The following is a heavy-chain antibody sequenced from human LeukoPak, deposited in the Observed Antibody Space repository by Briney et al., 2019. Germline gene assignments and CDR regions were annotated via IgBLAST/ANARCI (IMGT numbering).Heavy chain of an antibody. CDR3: AKSPSLQAFDV. J-gene: IGHJ3*01. CDR2: ISADGGST. Sequence: GGSLRLSCVVSGFTFSNYGMSWVRQAPGKGLQCVATISADGGSTYYPDSVKGRFTISRDNSKNTLYLQMNSLRAEDTALYYCAKSPSLQAFDVWGQGTMVSVSS. V-gene: IGHV3-23*01. CDR1: GFTFSNYG.